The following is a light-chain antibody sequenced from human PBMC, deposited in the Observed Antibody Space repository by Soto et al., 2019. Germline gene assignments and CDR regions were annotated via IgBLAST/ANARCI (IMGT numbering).Light chain of an antibody. Sequence: DIQMTQSPSSLSASVGDRVTITCQASQDISNYLNWYQQKPGKAPKLLIYDASNLETGVPSRFSGSGSGTDFTCTISILQPEDIATYYCQQYDNLPSFGQGTKLEIK. CDR3: QQYDNLPS. CDR2: DAS. J-gene: IGKJ2*01. V-gene: IGKV1-33*01. CDR1: QDISNY.